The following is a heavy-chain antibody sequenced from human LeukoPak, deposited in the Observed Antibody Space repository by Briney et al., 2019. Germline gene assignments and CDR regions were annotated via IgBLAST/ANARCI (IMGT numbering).Heavy chain of an antibody. CDR3: AREGYGDYLVY. CDR1: GGSISSGDYY. J-gene: IGHJ4*02. CDR2: TYYSGST. V-gene: IGHV4-30-4*01. Sequence: SETLSLTCTVSGGSISSGDYYWSWIRQPPGKGLEWIGYTYYSGSTYYNPSLKSRVTISVDTSKNQFSLKLSSVTAADTAVYYCAREGYGDYLVYWGQGTLVTVSS. D-gene: IGHD4-17*01.